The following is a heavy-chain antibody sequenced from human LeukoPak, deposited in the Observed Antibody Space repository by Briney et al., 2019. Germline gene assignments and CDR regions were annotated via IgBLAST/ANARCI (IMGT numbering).Heavy chain of an antibody. CDR3: ARLARYSWSPISPLYYYYYMDV. Sequence: ASVKVSCKASGYTFTSYSMNWVRQVPGQGPEWMGIINPSDASTTYAQKFQGRVTMTRDMSTSTVYMELSSLRSEDTAVYYCARLARYSWSPISPLYYYYYMDVWGKGTTVTVSS. CDR1: GYTFTSYS. V-gene: IGHV1-46*01. CDR2: INPSDAST. J-gene: IGHJ6*03. D-gene: IGHD1-26*01.